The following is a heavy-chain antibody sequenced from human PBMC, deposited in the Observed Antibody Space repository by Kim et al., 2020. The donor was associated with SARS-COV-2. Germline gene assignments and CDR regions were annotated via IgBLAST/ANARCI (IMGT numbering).Heavy chain of an antibody. D-gene: IGHD4-17*01. Sequence: KSRVTISVDTSKNQFSLKLSSVPAADTAVYYCARGTTVTTLFYYYYGMDVWGQGTTVTVSS. V-gene: IGHV4-34*01. J-gene: IGHJ6*02. CDR3: ARGTTVTTLFYYYYGMDV.